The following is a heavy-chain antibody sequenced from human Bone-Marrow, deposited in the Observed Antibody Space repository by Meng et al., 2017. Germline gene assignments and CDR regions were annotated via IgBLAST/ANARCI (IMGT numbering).Heavy chain of an antibody. Sequence: QLQLQESGPGLVKPSETLSLTCTVSGGSTTSTSYYWDWIRQSPAKGLEWIGTIGYSGTIVYNPSLSSRVTMTLDTSKNQFSLKLSSVTAPDTAAYYCARRVHDGSGHHYFDYWGQGTLVTVSS. D-gene: IGHD3-22*01. CDR1: GGSTTSTSYY. V-gene: IGHV4-39*01. CDR2: IGYSGTI. CDR3: ARRVHDGSGHHYFDY. J-gene: IGHJ4*02.